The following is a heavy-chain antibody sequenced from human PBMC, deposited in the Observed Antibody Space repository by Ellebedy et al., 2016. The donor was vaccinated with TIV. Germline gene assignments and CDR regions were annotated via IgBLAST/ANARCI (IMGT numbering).Heavy chain of an antibody. CDR3: AKPEGATRFDL. Sequence: GESLKISCAASGFTFSSYGMHWVRQAPGKGLEWVAVTSYDETDKYYPDSVRGRFTISRDNSKNTLYLQMSSLRPEDTAVYYCAKPEGATRFDLWGRGTLVTVSS. D-gene: IGHD1-26*01. CDR2: TSYDETDK. J-gene: IGHJ2*01. CDR1: GFTFSSYG. V-gene: IGHV3-30*18.